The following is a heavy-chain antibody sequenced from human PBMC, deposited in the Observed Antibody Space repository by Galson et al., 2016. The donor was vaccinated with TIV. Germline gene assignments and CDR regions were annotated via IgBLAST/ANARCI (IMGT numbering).Heavy chain of an antibody. CDR1: GYTFTSFD. V-gene: IGHV1-8*01. J-gene: IGHJ4*02. D-gene: IGHD3-22*01. CDR2: MSPSNGNT. Sequence: SVKVSCKAPGYTFTSFDISWIRQAPGQGLEWMGWMSPSNGNTGYAQKFRGRITMTRHPSTTTVYLELSGLTSEDTAVYYCARGHYYDSSGYSFGFWGQGTLVTVSS. CDR3: ARGHYYDSSGYSFGF.